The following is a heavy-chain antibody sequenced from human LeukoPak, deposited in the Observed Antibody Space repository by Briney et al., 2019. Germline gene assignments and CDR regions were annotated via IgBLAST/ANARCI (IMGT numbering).Heavy chain of an antibody. CDR3: AKDISDSSDTGAFDI. V-gene: IGHV3-9*01. CDR2: ISWNSGSI. Sequence: GGSLRLSCAASGFTFDDYAMHWVRQAPGKGLEWVSGISWNSGSIGYADSVKGRFTISRDNSKNSLYLQMNSLRAEDTALYYCAKDISDSSDTGAFDIWGQGTTVTVSS. J-gene: IGHJ3*02. CDR1: GFTFDDYA. D-gene: IGHD3-22*01.